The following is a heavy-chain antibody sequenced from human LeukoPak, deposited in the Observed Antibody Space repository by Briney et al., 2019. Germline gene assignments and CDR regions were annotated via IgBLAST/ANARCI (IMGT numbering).Heavy chain of an antibody. J-gene: IGHJ4*02. CDR2: IFYTGST. CDR1: GGSISTYY. D-gene: IGHD6-6*01. Sequence: PSETVSLTCTVSGGSISTYYWSWIRQPPGKGLEWLGYIFYTGSTNYNPSLKSRVTMSIDTSKNQFSLKLSSVTAADTAVYYCTRTYSNSSIDYWGQGALVTVST. CDR3: TRTYSNSSIDY. V-gene: IGHV4-59*01.